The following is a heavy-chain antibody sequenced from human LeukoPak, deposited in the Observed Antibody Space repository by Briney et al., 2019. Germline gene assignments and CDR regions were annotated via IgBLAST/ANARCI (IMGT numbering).Heavy chain of an antibody. J-gene: IGHJ5*02. V-gene: IGHV3-30*18. CDR1: GVTLSPYV. Sequence: GMSLRLSCAASGVTLSPYVMHWVRQAPGKGLEWVAVISYEGGTQHYADSVKGRFIISRDNPRNTLYLQMNILRTEDTAVYYCAKEGTPQVSTWYDPWGQGTQVIVSS. CDR3: AKEGTPQVSTWYDP. D-gene: IGHD3-10*01. CDR2: ISYEGGTQ.